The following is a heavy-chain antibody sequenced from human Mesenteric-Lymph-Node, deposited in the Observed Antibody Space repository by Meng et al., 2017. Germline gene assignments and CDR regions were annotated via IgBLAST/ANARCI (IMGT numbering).Heavy chain of an antibody. CDR3: SILYYDILTGYHAPNNWFDP. CDR2: INLSGST. Sequence: SETLSLTCTVYGGSFRGYYWSWTRQPPGKGLEWIGEINLSGSTNYNPSLKSRVTITVDTSKNQFSLKLSSVTAADTAVYYCSILYYDILTGYHAPNNWFDPWGQGTLVTVSS. D-gene: IGHD3-9*01. J-gene: IGHJ5*02. V-gene: IGHV4-34*01. CDR1: GGSFRGYY.